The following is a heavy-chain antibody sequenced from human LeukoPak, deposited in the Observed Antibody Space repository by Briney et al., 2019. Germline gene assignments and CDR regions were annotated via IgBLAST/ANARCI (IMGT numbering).Heavy chain of an antibody. V-gene: IGHV4-34*01. Sequence: PSETLSLTCAVYGGSFSGYYWSWIRQPPGKGLKWIGEINHSGRTNYNPSLKSRVTISVDTSKNQFSLKLSSVTAADTAVYYCARGRVREAVAGFDYWGQGTLVTVSS. CDR1: GGSFSGYY. D-gene: IGHD6-19*01. CDR3: ARGRVREAVAGFDY. CDR2: INHSGRT. J-gene: IGHJ4*02.